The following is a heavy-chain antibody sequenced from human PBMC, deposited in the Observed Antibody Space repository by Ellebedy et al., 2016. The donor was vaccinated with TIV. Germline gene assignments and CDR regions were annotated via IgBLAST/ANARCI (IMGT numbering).Heavy chain of an antibody. CDR3: ARGVGAGTWPSYYYYMDV. J-gene: IGHJ6*03. CDR2: ISSSGSTI. V-gene: IGHV3-11*01. CDR1: GFTFSDYY. D-gene: IGHD6-19*01. Sequence: GESLKISXAASGFTFSDYYMSWIRQAPGKGLEWVSYISSSGSTIYYADSVKGRFTISRDNAKNSLYLQMNSLRAEDTAVYYCARGVGAGTWPSYYYYMDVWGKGTTVTVSS.